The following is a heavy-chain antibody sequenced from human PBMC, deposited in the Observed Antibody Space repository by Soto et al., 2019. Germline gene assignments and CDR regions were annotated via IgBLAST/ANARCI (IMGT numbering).Heavy chain of an antibody. CDR1: GDSLSNYG. J-gene: IGHJ6*02. CDR3: ARGDATKIVVTTYYAMDV. CDR2: IIPVFGTP. Sequence: QVQLVQSGAEVKKPGSSVKVSCKASGDSLSNYGISWVRQAPGQGLEWMGAIIPVFGTPNYAQKFQDRVTITADESTTTVYMEVRSLTSEDTAVYYCARGDATKIVVTTYYAMDVWGQGTTVNVSS. D-gene: IGHD3-22*01. V-gene: IGHV1-69*12.